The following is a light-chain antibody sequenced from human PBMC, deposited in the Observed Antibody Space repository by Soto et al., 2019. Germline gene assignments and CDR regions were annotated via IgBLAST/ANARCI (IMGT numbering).Light chain of an antibody. V-gene: IGKV1-39*01. J-gene: IGKJ5*01. CDR3: QQSYNSPVT. CDR2: GAS. CDR1: QNINNY. Sequence: DIQMTQAPSSLYASVGDRVTITCQASQNINNYLNWYQQKPGQAPKFLIYGASTLQSGVPSRFSGSGSGTDFTLTVNSLQPDDFATYYCQQSYNSPVTFGQGTLLEIK.